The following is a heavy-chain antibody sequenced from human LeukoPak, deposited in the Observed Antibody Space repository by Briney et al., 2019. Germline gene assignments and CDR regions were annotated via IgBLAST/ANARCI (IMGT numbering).Heavy chain of an antibody. CDR1: GGTFSSYA. Sequence: SVKVSCKASGGTFSSYAISWVRQAPGQGLEWMGGIIPIFGTANYAQKFQGRVTMTRDTSISTAYMELSRLRSDDTAVYYCARDSVRIAAAGLYLGYWGQGTLVTVSS. D-gene: IGHD6-13*01. CDR2: IIPIFGTA. V-gene: IGHV1-69*05. J-gene: IGHJ4*02. CDR3: ARDSVRIAAAGLYLGY.